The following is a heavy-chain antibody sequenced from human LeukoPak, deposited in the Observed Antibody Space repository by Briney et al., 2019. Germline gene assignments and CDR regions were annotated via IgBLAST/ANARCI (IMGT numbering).Heavy chain of an antibody. CDR1: GGSINDAS. Sequence: PSETLSLTCTVSGGSINDASWNWIRQPPGQGLEWIGYIYHSGGTNYNPSLKSRVIISLDTSKNQFSLKLSSVTAADTAVYYCARVGTYYRSLDSWGQGTLVTVSS. D-gene: IGHD3-10*01. CDR3: ARVGTYYRSLDS. J-gene: IGHJ4*02. V-gene: IGHV4-59*01. CDR2: IYHSGGT.